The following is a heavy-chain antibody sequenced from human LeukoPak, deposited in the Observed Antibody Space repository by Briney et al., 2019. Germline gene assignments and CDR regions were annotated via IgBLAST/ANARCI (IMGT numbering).Heavy chain of an antibody. CDR1: GFTFSNYW. CDR3: ATVVVTAIAPYYFDY. D-gene: IGHD2-21*02. CDR2: IKQDGSEK. Sequence: GGSLRLSCVASGFTFSNYWMTWVRQAPGKGLEWVANIKQDGSEKYYVDSVKGRFTISRDNGKNSLYLQMNSLRGEDTAVYYCATVVVTAIAPYYFDYWGQGTLVTVSS. J-gene: IGHJ4*02. V-gene: IGHV3-7*01.